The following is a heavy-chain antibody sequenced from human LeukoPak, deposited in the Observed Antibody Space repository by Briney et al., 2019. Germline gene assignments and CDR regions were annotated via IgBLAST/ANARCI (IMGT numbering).Heavy chain of an antibody. CDR1: GFTFSTYN. Sequence: GESLSLSCAASGFTFSTYNMNWVRQAPGKGREWLSSITSSSSYKYYADSVKGRFTISRDNAKNSLYLQMNSLRAEDTAFYYCARVQQYDKYDYWGQGTLVTVSS. CDR2: ITSSSSYK. CDR3: ARVQQYDKYDY. V-gene: IGHV3-21*04. D-gene: IGHD3-22*01. J-gene: IGHJ4*02.